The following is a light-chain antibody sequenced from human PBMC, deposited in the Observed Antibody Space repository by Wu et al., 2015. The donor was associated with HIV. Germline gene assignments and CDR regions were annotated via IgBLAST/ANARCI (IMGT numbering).Light chain of an antibody. J-gene: IGKJ4*01. CDR1: QSVSSSY. Sequence: EIVLTQSPGTLSLSPGERATLSCRASQSVSSSYLAWYQQKPGQAPRLLIYGASSRATGIPDRFSGSGSGTDFTLTISRLEPEDFAVYYCQQYGSSPKLTFGGGTKGGDQT. CDR3: QQYGSSPKLT. V-gene: IGKV3-20*01. CDR2: GAS.